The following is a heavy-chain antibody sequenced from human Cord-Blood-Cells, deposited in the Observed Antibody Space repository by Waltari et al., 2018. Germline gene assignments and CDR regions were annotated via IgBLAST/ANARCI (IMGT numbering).Heavy chain of an antibody. CDR3: ARDYYGSGSDAFDI. V-gene: IGHV4-38-2*02. CDR2: IYHSGST. D-gene: IGHD3-10*01. Sequence: QVQLQESGPGLVQPSETLSLTCTVSGYSISSGYYWGWIRQPPGKGLEWIGSIYHSGSTYYNPSLKSRVTISVDTSKNQFSLKLSSVTAADTAVYYCARDYYGSGSDAFDIWGQGTMVTVSS. CDR1: GYSISSGYY. J-gene: IGHJ3*02.